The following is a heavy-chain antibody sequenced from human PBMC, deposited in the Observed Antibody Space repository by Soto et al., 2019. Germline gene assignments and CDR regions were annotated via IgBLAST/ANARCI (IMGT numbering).Heavy chain of an antibody. V-gene: IGHV4-39*01. CDR2: IYYSGST. Sequence: SEMLSLTCTVSGGSISSGGYYWSWIRQHPGKGLEWIGCIYYSGSTYYNPSLKSRVTISVDTSKNQFSLKLSSVTAADTAVYYCASNWDILTGFDYWGQGTLVTVSS. CDR1: GGSISSGGYY. CDR3: ASNWDILTGFDY. D-gene: IGHD3-9*01. J-gene: IGHJ4*02.